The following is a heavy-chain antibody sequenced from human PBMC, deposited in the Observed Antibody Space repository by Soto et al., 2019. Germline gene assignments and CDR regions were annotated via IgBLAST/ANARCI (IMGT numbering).Heavy chain of an antibody. Sequence: PSETLSLTCPVSGGSVSSSSYYWGWVRQPPGKGLEWIGSVYYSGSTYYNPSLKSRVTMSLDTSKNLLSLKLNSVTAADTAVYYCARGSPLSSSFPLDYWGQGSLVTVSS. CDR2: VYYSGST. V-gene: IGHV4-39*07. J-gene: IGHJ4*02. CDR1: GGSVSSSSYY. CDR3: ARGSPLSSSFPLDY. D-gene: IGHD6-6*01.